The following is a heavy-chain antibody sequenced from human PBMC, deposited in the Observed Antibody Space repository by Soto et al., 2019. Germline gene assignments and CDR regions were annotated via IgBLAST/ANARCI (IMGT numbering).Heavy chain of an antibody. CDR3: AREYCISTSCYGSDF. D-gene: IGHD2-2*01. CDR1: GYTFTDYG. J-gene: IGHJ4*02. CDR2: ISTHNGDT. Sequence: QVQLVHSGAEVKNPGASVKVSCKASGYTFTDYGISWVRQAPGQGLEWMGWISTHNGDTKYARNLQGRLIMTTDTSTTTAYMELTSLRSDDTAVYYCAREYCISTSCYGSDFWGRGTLVTVSS. V-gene: IGHV1-18*01.